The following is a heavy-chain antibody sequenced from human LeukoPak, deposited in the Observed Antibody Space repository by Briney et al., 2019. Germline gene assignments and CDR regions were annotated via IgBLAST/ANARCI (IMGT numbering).Heavy chain of an antibody. CDR3: ARSGGTLRYFDWLSKNFDY. D-gene: IGHD3-9*01. CDR1: GGTFSSYP. Sequence: GASVKVSCKASGGTFSSYPISWVRQAPGQGLEWMGGIIPIFGTANYAQKFQGRVTITADESTSTAYMELSSLRSEDTAVYYCARSGGTLRYFDWLSKNFDYWGQGTLVTVSS. V-gene: IGHV1-69*01. J-gene: IGHJ4*02. CDR2: IIPIFGTA.